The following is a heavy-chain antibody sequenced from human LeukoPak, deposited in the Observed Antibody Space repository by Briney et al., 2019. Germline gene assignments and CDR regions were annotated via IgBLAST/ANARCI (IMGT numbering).Heavy chain of an antibody. CDR3: EKTAYDILTGYYYYYYYMDV. Sequence: PSETLSLTCTVSGGSISSSNWWSWIRQSPGKGLEWIGEINQGGSTNYNPSLKRRVTISVDTSKNQFSLKLSSVTAADTAVYYYEKTAYDILTGYYYYYYYMDVWGKGTTVTISS. CDR1: GGSISSSNW. D-gene: IGHD3-9*01. V-gene: IGHV4-4*02. CDR2: INQGGST. J-gene: IGHJ6*03.